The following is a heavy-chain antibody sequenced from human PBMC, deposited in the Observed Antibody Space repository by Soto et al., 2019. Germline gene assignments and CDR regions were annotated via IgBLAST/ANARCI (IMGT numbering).Heavy chain of an antibody. Sequence: QVQLVQSGAEMKEPGSSVKVSCKTSGGTFSSSAISWLRQAPGQGLEWMGGSIPLFRTPDSAQKFQGRVTIAADESTSTAYMELGSLRSEDTAVYYCARDNDRLQLGGNYYYSLDVWGQGTTITVSS. CDR2: SIPLFRTP. CDR3: ARDNDRLQLGGNYYYSLDV. D-gene: IGHD4-4*01. CDR1: GGTFSSSA. V-gene: IGHV1-69*12. J-gene: IGHJ6*02.